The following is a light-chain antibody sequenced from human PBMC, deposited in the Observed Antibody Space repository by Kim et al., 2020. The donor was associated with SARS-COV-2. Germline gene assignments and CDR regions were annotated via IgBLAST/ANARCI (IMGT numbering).Light chain of an antibody. CDR1: SSNIGDNA. CDR2: SNN. J-gene: IGLJ2*01. CDR3: ATWDDSLKAWV. V-gene: IGLV1-44*01. Sequence: GQRLTISCSGSSSNIGDNAVNWYQQVPGGAPKLLIYSNNQRPSGVPGRLSASKSGATASLAISGLESVDEAEYYCATWDDSLKAWVFGGGTQLTVL.